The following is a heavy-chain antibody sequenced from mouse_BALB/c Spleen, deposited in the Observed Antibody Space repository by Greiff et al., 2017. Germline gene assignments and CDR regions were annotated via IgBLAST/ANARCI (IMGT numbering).Heavy chain of an antibody. CDR2: INPYNGDT. CDR3: ARRSGNYYAMDY. Sequence: VQLQQSGPELVEPGASVKISCKASGYSFTGYFMNWVMQSHGKSLEWIGRINPYNGDTFYNQKFKGKATLTVDKSSSTAHMELRSLASEDSAVYYCARRSGNYYAMDYWGQGTSVTVSS. V-gene: IGHV1-20*02. J-gene: IGHJ4*01. D-gene: IGHD1-3*01. CDR1: GYSFTGYF.